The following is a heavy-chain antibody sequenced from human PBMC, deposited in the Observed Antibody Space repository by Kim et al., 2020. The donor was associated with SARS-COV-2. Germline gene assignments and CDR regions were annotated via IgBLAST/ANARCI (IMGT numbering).Heavy chain of an antibody. D-gene: IGHD3-10*01. J-gene: IGHJ6*02. Sequence: SETLSLTCAVYGGSFSGYYWSWIRQPPGKGLEWIGEINHSGSTNYNPSLKSRVTISVDTSKNQFSLKLSSVTAADTAVYYCARGRPTMFRGPALYVWGQGTTVTVSS. CDR1: GGSFSGYY. CDR3: ARGRPTMFRGPALYV. CDR2: INHSGST. V-gene: IGHV4-34*01.